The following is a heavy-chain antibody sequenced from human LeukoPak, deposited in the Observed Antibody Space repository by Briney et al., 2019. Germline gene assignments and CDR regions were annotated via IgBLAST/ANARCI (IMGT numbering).Heavy chain of an antibody. CDR3: VREIDYGDYIRYFDY. D-gene: IGHD4-17*01. CDR1: GYTFTSYG. V-gene: IGHV1-2*06. CDR2: INPNSGGT. J-gene: IGHJ4*02. Sequence: ASVKVSCKASGYTFTSYGISWVRQAPGQGLEWMGRINPNSGGTNYAQKFQGRVTMTRDTSISTAYMELSRLRSDDTAVYYCVREIDYGDYIRYFDYWGQGTLVTVSS.